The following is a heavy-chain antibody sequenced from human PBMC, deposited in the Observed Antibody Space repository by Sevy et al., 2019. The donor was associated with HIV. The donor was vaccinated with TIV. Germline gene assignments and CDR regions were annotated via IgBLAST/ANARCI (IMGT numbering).Heavy chain of an antibody. CDR1: GYTFTGYY. V-gene: IGHV1-2*02. CDR2: INPNSGGT. D-gene: IGHD3-22*01. J-gene: IGHJ4*02. Sequence: VSVKVSCKASGYTFTGYYMHWVRQAPGLGLEWMGWINPNSGGTKYAQKFQGRVTMTRDTSIRTAYMELSRLKSDDTAVYYCTRGPSGFSGSDLAYWGQGTLVTVSS. CDR3: TRGPSGFSGSDLAY.